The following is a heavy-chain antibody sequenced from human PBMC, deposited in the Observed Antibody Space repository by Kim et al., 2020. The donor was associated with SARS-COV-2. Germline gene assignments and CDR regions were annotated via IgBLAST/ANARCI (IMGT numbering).Heavy chain of an antibody. J-gene: IGHJ4*02. CDR2: ISSSRNYI. CDR3: ASDATATPSVFDY. D-gene: IGHD1-1*01. Sequence: GGSLRLSCAASGFTFSSYSMNWVRQAPGKGLEWVASISSSRNYIYYADSVKGRFTISRDNAKNSVYLQMHSLRADDTAVYYCASDATATPSVFDYWCQGT. V-gene: IGHV3-21*06. CDR1: GFTFSSYS.